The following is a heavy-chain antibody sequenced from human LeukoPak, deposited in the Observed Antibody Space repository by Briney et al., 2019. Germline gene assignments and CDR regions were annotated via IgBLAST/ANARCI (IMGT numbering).Heavy chain of an antibody. CDR2: ISGSDIST. Sequence: GGSLRLSCAASGFTFSNYAMTSVRQAPGKGLEWVSAISGSDISTFYADFVKGRFIISRDNSKSTLYLQMNSLRAEDTALYYCAKQSTVSGGGFDYWGLGTLVTVSS. CDR1: GFTFSNYA. CDR3: AKQSTVSGGGFDY. J-gene: IGHJ4*02. D-gene: IGHD4-17*01. V-gene: IGHV3-23*01.